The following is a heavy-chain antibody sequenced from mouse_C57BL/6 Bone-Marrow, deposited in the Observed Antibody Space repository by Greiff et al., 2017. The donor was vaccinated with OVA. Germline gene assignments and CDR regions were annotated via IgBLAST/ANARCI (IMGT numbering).Heavy chain of an antibody. CDR2: IDPSDSYT. CDR3: ARWDYDGGAWFAY. Sequence: QVQLQQPGAELVMPGASVKLSCKASGYTFTSYWMHWVKQRPGQGLEWIGEIDPSDSYTNYNQKFKGKSTLTVDKSSSTAYMQLSSLTSEDSAVYYCARWDYDGGAWFAYGGQGTLVTVSA. J-gene: IGHJ3*01. V-gene: IGHV1-69*01. D-gene: IGHD2-4*01. CDR1: GYTFTSYW.